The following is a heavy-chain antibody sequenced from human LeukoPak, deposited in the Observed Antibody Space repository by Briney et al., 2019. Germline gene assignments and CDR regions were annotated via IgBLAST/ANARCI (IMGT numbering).Heavy chain of an antibody. J-gene: IGHJ4*02. CDR3: AKRAIDSSGYDYYFDY. CDR1: GFTFSNYG. V-gene: IGHV3-23*01. CDR2: ISRGGVTT. Sequence: GGSLRLSCAASGFTFSNYGMSWVRQAPGKGLEWVSTISRGGVTTYYADSVKGRFTISRDNSKNSVYLQMNRLRAEDTAIYYCAKRAIDSSGYDYYFDYWGQGTLVTVSS. D-gene: IGHD3-22*01.